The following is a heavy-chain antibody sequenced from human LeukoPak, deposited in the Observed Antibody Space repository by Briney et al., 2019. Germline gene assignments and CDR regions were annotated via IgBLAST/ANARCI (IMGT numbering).Heavy chain of an antibody. CDR2: ISGSGGST. CDR1: GFTFSSYW. V-gene: IGHV3-23*01. Sequence: GGSLRLSCAASGFTFSSYWMSWVRQAPGKGLEWVSAISGSGGSTYYADSVKGRFTISRDNSKNALYLRMNSLRAEDTAVYYCAKDYSTYYYGSGRSFYFDYWGQGTLVTVSS. CDR3: AKDYSTYYYGSGRSFYFDY. D-gene: IGHD3-10*01. J-gene: IGHJ4*02.